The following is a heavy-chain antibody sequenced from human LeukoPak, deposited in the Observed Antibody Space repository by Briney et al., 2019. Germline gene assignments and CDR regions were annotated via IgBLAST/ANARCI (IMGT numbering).Heavy chain of an antibody. CDR2: MNPNSGNT. V-gene: IGHV1-8*03. CDR3: ARVVGMAAIYY. CDR1: GYTFTSYD. D-gene: IGHD5-24*01. Sequence: ASVKVSCKASGYTFTSYDINWVRQATGQGLEWMGWMNPNSGNTGYAQKFQGRVTITRNTSISTAYMELSSLRSEDTAAYYCARVVGMAAIYYWGQGTLVTVSS. J-gene: IGHJ4*02.